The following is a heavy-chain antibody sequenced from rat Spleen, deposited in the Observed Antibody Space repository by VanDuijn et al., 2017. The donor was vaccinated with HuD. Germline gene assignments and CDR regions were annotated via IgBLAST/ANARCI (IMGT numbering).Heavy chain of an antibody. CDR2: INYDGSNI. CDR1: GFIFSDYH. Sequence: EVQLVESGGGLVQPGRSLKISCAASGFIFSDYHLAWVRQAPTKGLEWVASINYDGSNIHYRDSVKGRFTVSRENAKSSLYLQMDSLRSEDSATYYCTRTYVYSLGVMDAWGQGASVTVSS. J-gene: IGHJ4*01. D-gene: IGHD1-6*01. CDR3: TRTYVYSLGVMDA. V-gene: IGHV5-20*01.